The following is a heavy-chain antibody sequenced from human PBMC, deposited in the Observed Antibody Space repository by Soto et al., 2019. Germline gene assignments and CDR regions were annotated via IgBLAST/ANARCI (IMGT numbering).Heavy chain of an antibody. CDR3: ATTGPY. V-gene: IGHV3-33*01. CDR1: GFTFSSYG. J-gene: IGHJ4*02. CDR2: IWFDGSNK. Sequence: QVQLVESGVGVVQPGRSLRLSCAASGFTFSSYGMHWVRQAPGKGLEWVAVIWFDGSNKFYAGSVKGRFTISRDNSKNTVSLQLNSLRDEDSAAYYCATTGPYWGQGTLVTVSS.